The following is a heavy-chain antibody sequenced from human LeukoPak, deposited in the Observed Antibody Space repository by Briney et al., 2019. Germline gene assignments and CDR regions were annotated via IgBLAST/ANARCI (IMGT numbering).Heavy chain of an antibody. CDR2: INHSGST. CDR3: ARGGGRITMVRGVIGY. D-gene: IGHD3-10*01. CDR1: GGSFSGYY. J-gene: IGHJ4*02. V-gene: IGHV4-34*01. Sequence: SETLSLTCAVYGGSFSGYYWSWIRQPPGKGLEWIGEINHSGSTNYNPSLKSRVTISVDTSKNQFSLKLSSVTAADTAVYYCARGGGRITMVRGVIGYWGQETLVTVSS.